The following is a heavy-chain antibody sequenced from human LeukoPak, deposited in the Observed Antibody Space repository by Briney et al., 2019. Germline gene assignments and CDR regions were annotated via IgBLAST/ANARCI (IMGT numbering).Heavy chain of an antibody. CDR2: INPNTGDT. D-gene: IGHD2-21*01. Sequence: GASVKVSCKASGYTFTGYYMHWVRQAPEQGLEWMGWINPNTGDTNYAQKFQGRVTMTRDTSITTVYMEISRLTSDDTALFYCAVAPGDYWGQGTLVTVSS. V-gene: IGHV1-2*02. CDR1: GYTFTGYY. CDR3: AVAPGDY. J-gene: IGHJ4*02.